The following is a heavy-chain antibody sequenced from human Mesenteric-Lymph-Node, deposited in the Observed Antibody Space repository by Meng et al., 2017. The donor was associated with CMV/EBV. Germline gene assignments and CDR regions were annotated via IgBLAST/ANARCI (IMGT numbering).Heavy chain of an antibody. CDR3: ARFAAPTFEANWFDP. CDR2: TYPTDSTS. V-gene: IGHV5-51*01. Sequence: SGFSCDGYWVVWVRQMPGKGLEWMGITYPTDSTSRYSPSFQGQVTFSVDKSITTAYLQWTSLQVSDTAMYYCARFAAPTFEANWFDPWGQGTLVTVSS. J-gene: IGHJ5*02. CDR1: GFSCDGYW. D-gene: IGHD6-25*01.